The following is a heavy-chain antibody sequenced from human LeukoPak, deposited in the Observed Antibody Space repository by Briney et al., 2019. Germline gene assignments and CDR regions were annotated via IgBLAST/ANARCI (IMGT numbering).Heavy chain of an antibody. D-gene: IGHD6-13*01. V-gene: IGHV1-18*01. CDR2: ISAYNGNT. CDR3: AREPYSSSWYWFDP. J-gene: IGHJ5*02. Sequence: GASVKVSCKASGYTFTSYGISWVRQAPRQGLEWMGWISAYNGNTNYAQKLQGRVTMTTDTSTSTAYMELRSLRSDDTAVYYCAREPYSSSWYWFDPWGQGTLVTVSS. CDR1: GYTFTSYG.